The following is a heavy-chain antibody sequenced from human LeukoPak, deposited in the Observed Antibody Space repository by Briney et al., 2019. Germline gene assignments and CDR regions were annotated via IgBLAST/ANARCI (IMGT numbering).Heavy chain of an antibody. J-gene: IGHJ5*02. CDR3: AKRVYYDFWSGPNWFDP. Sequence: QPGGSLRLSCAASGFTFSSYAMSWVRQAPGKGLEWVSAISGSGGSTYYADSVKGRFTISRDNSKNTLYLQMNSLRAEDTAVYYCAKRVYYDFWSGPNWFDPWGQGALVTVSS. V-gene: IGHV3-23*01. D-gene: IGHD3-3*01. CDR1: GFTFSSYA. CDR2: ISGSGGST.